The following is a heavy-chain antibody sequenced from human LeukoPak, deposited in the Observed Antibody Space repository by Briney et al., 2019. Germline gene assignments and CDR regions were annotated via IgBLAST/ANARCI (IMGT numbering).Heavy chain of an antibody. CDR2: IFYSGST. Sequence: SETLSLTCNVSGGSISSGGYYWSWIRQHPGQGLEWIGYIFYSGSTYYNPSLTSRITMSVGTSKNQFSLQLSSVTAADTAVYYCAKSVCGGDCYLFDYWGQGTLVTVSS. CDR3: AKSVCGGDCYLFDY. J-gene: IGHJ4*02. CDR1: GGSISSGGYY. D-gene: IGHD2-21*02. V-gene: IGHV4-31*03.